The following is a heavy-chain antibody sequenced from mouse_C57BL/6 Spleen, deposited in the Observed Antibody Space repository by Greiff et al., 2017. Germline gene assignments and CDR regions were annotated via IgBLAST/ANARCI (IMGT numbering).Heavy chain of an antibody. CDR1: GFNIKDYY. D-gene: IGHD1-1*01. Sequence: EVKLLESGAELVRPGASVKLSCTASGFNIKDYYMHWVKQRPEQGLEWIGRIDPEDGDTEYAPKFQGKATMTADTSSNTAYLQLSSLTSEDTAVYYCTRYYYGSSSYAMDYWGQGTSVTVSS. V-gene: IGHV14-1*01. J-gene: IGHJ4*01. CDR2: IDPEDGDT. CDR3: TRYYYGSSSYAMDY.